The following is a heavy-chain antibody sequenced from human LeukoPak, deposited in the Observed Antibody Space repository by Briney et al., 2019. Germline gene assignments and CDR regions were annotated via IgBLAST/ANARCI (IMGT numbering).Heavy chain of an antibody. V-gene: IGHV4-34*01. Sequence: PSETLSLTCAVYGGSFSGYYWSWIRQPPGKGLEWIGEINHSGSTNYNPSLKSRVTISVDTSKNQFSLKLSSVTAADTAVYYCARWDSGSYYIDYWGQGTLVTVSS. J-gene: IGHJ4*02. D-gene: IGHD1-26*01. CDR2: INHSGST. CDR1: GGSFSGYY. CDR3: ARWDSGSYYIDY.